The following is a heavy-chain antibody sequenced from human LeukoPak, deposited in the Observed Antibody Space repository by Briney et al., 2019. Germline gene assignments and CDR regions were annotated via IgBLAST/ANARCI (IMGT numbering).Heavy chain of an antibody. CDR2: ISYDGSNK. D-gene: IGHD3-3*01. V-gene: IGHV3-30-3*02. J-gene: IGHJ4*02. CDR3: AKFWYDFWSGYYTGMEDY. Sequence: GRSLRLSCAASGFTFSSYAMHWVRQAPGKGLEWVAVISYDGSNKYYADPVKGRFTISRDNSKNTLYLQMNSLRAEDTAVYYCAKFWYDFWSGYYTGMEDYWGQGTLVTVSS. CDR1: GFTFSSYA.